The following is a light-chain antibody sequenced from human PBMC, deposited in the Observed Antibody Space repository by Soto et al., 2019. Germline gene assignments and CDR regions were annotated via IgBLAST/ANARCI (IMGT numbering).Light chain of an antibody. CDR2: AAS. CDR3: QQRSNWPIT. CDR1: QSVSSSH. V-gene: IGKV3D-20*02. J-gene: IGKJ5*01. Sequence: EIVLTQSPGTLSLSPGERATLSCRASQSVSSSHLAWYQHKPGQAPRLLIYAASSRATGSPDRFSGSGSGTDFTLTISSLEPEDFAVYYCQQRSNWPITFGQGTRLEIK.